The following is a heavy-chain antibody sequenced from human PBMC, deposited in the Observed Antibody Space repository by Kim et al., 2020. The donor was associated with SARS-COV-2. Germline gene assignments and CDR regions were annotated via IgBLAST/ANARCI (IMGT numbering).Heavy chain of an antibody. CDR2: ISHDGSNK. D-gene: IGHD1-26*01. CDR1: GFTFSSYA. CDR3: ARTYSGSYYCWFDP. J-gene: IGHJ5*02. V-gene: IGHV3-30*09. Sequence: GGSLRLSCAASGFTFSSYAMHWVRQAPGKGLEWVAVISHDGSNKYYADSLKGRFAISRDNSKNTLYLQMNSLRAEDTAVYFCARTYSGSYYCWFDPWGQGTLVTVSS.